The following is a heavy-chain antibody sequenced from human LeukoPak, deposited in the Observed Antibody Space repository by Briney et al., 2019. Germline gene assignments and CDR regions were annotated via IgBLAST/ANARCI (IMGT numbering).Heavy chain of an antibody. CDR3: AYRTGFDY. Sequence: PGGSLRLSCAASGFTFSSYSMNWVRQAPGKGLEWVSTISISGDHTYYPDSVKGRFTISRDNSKNTLYLQMNSLRAEDTAVYYCAYRTGFDYWGQGTLVTVSS. J-gene: IGHJ4*02. CDR1: GFTFSSYS. V-gene: IGHV3-23*01. D-gene: IGHD3-16*02. CDR2: ISISGDHT.